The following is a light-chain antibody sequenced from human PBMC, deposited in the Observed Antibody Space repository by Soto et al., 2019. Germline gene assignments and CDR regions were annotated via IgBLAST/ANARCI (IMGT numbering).Light chain of an antibody. V-gene: IGLV2-14*01. CDR2: EVT. CDR3: SSYTSSTTVI. J-gene: IGLJ2*01. CDR1: SSDVGGYDY. Sequence: QSVLTQPASVSGSPGQSITISCTGTSSDVGGYDYVSWYQHHPGQAPKLMINEVTNRPSGVSNRFSGSKSGNTASLTISGLQAEDEADYYCSSYTSSTTVIFGGGTKLTVL.